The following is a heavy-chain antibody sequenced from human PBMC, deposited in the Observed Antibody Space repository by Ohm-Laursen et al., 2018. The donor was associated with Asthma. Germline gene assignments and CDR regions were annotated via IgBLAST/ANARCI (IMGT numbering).Heavy chain of an antibody. D-gene: IGHD1-7*01. CDR2: ISAYNGNT. V-gene: IGHV1-18*04. Sequence: ASVKVSCKASGYTFTSYGISWVRQAPGQGLEWMGWISAYNGNTNYAQILQGRVTMTTDTSTSTAYMELRSLRSEDTAVYYCASSRNYCFDYWGQGTLVTVSS. CDR1: GYTFTSYG. CDR3: ASSRNYCFDY. J-gene: IGHJ4*02.